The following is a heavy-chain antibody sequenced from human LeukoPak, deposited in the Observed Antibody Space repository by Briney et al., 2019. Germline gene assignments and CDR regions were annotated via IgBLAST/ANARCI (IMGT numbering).Heavy chain of an antibody. J-gene: IGHJ6*02. Sequence: SETLSLTCTVSGGSISHYYWSWIRQSPGKGLEWIGYIYYSGTTNYNPSLKSRVTISVDTSRNQFSLQLRSVTAADTAVYYCAREDPQTTVPEGMDVWGRGTTVIVSS. CDR2: IYYSGTT. D-gene: IGHD4-17*01. CDR1: GGSISHYY. V-gene: IGHV4-59*01. CDR3: AREDPQTTVPEGMDV.